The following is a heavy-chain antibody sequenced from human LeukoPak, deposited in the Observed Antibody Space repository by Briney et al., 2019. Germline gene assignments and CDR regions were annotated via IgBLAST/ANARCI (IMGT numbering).Heavy chain of an antibody. Sequence: SETLSLTCTVSGDSVSSGTYYWAWIRQPPGKGLEWIGSIYYSGSTYYNPSLKSRVTISVDTSRNQFSLRLSSVTAADTAVYYCATYRPVWGIDYWGQGTLVTVSS. CDR2: IYYSGST. V-gene: IGHV4-39*01. CDR1: GDSVSSGTYY. CDR3: ATYRPVWGIDY. D-gene: IGHD3-16*01. J-gene: IGHJ4*02.